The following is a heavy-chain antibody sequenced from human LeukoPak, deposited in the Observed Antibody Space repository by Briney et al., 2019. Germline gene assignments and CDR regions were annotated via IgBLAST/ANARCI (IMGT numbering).Heavy chain of an antibody. J-gene: IGHJ5*02. CDR2: IYYSGST. Sequence: SETLSPTCTVSGGSISSYYWSWLRPPPGKGLEWIGYIYYSGSTNYNPSLKSRVTISVDTSKNQFSLKLNSVTAADTAVYYCARHRALLTGYYRGWFDPWGEGTLVTVSS. D-gene: IGHD3-9*01. V-gene: IGHV4-59*01. CDR3: ARHRALLTGYYRGWFDP. CDR1: GGSISSYY.